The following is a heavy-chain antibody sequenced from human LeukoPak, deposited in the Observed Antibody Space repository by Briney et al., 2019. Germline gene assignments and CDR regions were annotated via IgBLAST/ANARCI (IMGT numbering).Heavy chain of an antibody. CDR1: GFTFDHYA. Sequence: PGRSLRLSCAASGFTFDHYAMHWLRQGPGKGLEWVSGISKNTDNMGYADSVKGQFTISRDNAKKSLFLQMNSLTTEDTALYYCAKAPDSYYSLDGFDIWGQGTMVTVSS. CDR2: ISKNTDNM. J-gene: IGHJ3*02. CDR3: AKAPDSYYSLDGFDI. V-gene: IGHV3-9*01. D-gene: IGHD2-15*01.